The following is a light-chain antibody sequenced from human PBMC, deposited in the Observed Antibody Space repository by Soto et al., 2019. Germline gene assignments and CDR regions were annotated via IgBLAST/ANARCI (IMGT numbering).Light chain of an antibody. J-gene: IGKJ1*01. V-gene: IGKV1-9*01. CDR2: AAS. Sequence: IQMKQSPSSLSASVRDRLTLNCRASQGISTYLAWYQQKPGKAPKLLIYAASTLQSGVPSRFSGSGSGTDFTLSISSLQPEDFATYYCQQLNDYPVTVGQGTKVAIK. CDR3: QQLNDYPVT. CDR1: QGISTY.